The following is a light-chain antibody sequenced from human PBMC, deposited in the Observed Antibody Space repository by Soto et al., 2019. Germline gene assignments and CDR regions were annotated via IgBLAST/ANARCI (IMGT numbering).Light chain of an antibody. V-gene: IGLV2-8*01. J-gene: IGLJ1*01. CDR2: DVT. CDR3: SSYAGTHIV. CDR1: SSDVGGYNY. Sequence: QSVLTQPPSASGSPGQSVAISCTGTSSDVGGYNYVSWYQRYPGKAPKLMIYDVTKRPSGVPDRFSGSKSGNTASLTVSGLQAEDEADYYCSSYAGTHIVFGTGTKLTVL.